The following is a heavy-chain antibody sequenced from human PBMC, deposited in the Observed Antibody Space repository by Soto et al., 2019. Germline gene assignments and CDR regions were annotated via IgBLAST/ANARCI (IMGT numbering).Heavy chain of an antibody. CDR3: AKDALLGFFSD. D-gene: IGHD1-26*01. CDR2: ITSSGSTR. J-gene: IGHJ4*02. CDR1: GFTFSSYE. Sequence: EVQLVESGGNLVQPGGSLRLSCAASGFTFSSYEMNWVRQAPGKGLEWLSHITSSGSTRYYADSVRGRFTISRDNAKNSLFLQMNSLRAEDTAVYYCAKDALLGFFSDWGQGTLVTVSS. V-gene: IGHV3-48*03.